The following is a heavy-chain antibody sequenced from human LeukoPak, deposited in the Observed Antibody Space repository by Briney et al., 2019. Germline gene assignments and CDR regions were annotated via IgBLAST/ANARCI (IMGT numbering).Heavy chain of an antibody. CDR2: ISWNSGGI. D-gene: IGHD7-27*01. V-gene: IGHV3-9*01. CDR3: AKVPMRTGFLLGYFDY. Sequence: GGSLRLSCAASGFTFDDYAMHWVRQAPGKGLEWVSGISWNSGGIGYADSVKGRFTISRDNAKNSLYLQMNSLRAEDTALYYCAKVPMRTGFLLGYFDYWGQGTLVTVSS. J-gene: IGHJ4*02. CDR1: GFTFDDYA.